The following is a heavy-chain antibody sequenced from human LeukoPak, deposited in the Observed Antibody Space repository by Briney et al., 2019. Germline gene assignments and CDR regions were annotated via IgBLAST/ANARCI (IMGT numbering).Heavy chain of an antibody. V-gene: IGHV3-74*01. CDR1: GFTFSSYW. CDR2: VNSDGTST. J-gene: IGHJ4*02. D-gene: IGHD3-10*01. CDR3: ASSYGSGSYQIY. Sequence: GGSLRLSCAASGFTFSSYWMFWVRQAPGKGLVWVSRVNSDGTSTNYADSVKGRFTVSRDNSKNTLYLQMGSLRAEDMAVYYCASSYGSGSYQIYWGQGTLVTVSS.